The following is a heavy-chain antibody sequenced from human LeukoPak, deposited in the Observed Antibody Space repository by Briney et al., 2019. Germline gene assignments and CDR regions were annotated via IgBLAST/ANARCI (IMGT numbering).Heavy chain of an antibody. Sequence: GGSLRLSCAASGFTFSDYFMSWIRQAPGKGLEWVSHISSGGSTIYYADSVQGRFTISRDNAKNSVYLQMNSLRAEDTAVYYCARVSSGWWEEREYYFDYWGQGTLVTVSS. D-gene: IGHD6-19*01. CDR3: ARVSSGWWEEREYYFDY. CDR1: GFTFSDYF. V-gene: IGHV3-11*04. CDR2: ISSGGSTI. J-gene: IGHJ4*02.